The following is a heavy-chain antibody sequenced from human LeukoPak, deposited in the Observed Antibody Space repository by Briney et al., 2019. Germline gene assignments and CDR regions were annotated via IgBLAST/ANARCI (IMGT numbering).Heavy chain of an antibody. J-gene: IGHJ3*02. CDR1: GYTFTGYY. V-gene: IGHV1-2*02. D-gene: IGHD3-10*01. Sequence: GASVKVSCKASGYTFTGYYMHWVRQAPGQGLEWMGWINPNSGGTNYAQKFQGRVTMTRDTSISTAYMELSRLRSDDTAVYYCARGYGSGSYYNTLDAFDIWGQGTMVTVSS. CDR3: ARGYGSGSYYNTLDAFDI. CDR2: INPNSGGT.